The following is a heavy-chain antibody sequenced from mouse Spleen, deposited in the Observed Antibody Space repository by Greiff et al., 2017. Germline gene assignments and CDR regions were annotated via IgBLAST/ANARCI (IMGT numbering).Heavy chain of an antibody. D-gene: IGHD1-1*01. V-gene: IGHV1-82*01. CDR1: GYAFSSSW. CDR2: IYPGDGDT. Sequence: QVQLQQSGPELVKPGASVKISCKASGYAFSSSWMNWVKQRPGKGLEWIGRIYPGDGDTNYNGKFKGKATLTADKSSSTAYMQLSSLTSEDSAVYFCAKELYYYGSSYGYFDYWGQGTTLTVSS. J-gene: IGHJ2*01. CDR3: AKELYYYGSSYGYFDY.